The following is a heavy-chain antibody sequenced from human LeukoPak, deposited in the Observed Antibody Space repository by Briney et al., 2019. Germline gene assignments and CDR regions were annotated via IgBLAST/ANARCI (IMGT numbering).Heavy chain of an antibody. Sequence: GASVKVSCKASGYTFTGYYMHWVRQAPGQGLEWMGWINPNSGGTNYAQKFQGRVTVTRDTSISTAYMELSRLRSDDTAVYYCARDTSKWLGALGYWGQGTLVTVSS. J-gene: IGHJ4*02. CDR3: ARDTSKWLGALGY. CDR2: INPNSGGT. D-gene: IGHD6-19*01. CDR1: GYTFTGYY. V-gene: IGHV1-2*02.